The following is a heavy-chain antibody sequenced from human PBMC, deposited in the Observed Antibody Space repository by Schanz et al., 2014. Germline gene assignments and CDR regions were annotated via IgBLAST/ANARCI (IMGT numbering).Heavy chain of an antibody. Sequence: DVQLLESGGGLVQPGGSLRLSCAASGFTFSSYAMHWVRQAPGKGLEWVSDISSGSSYANYADSVKGRFTISRDNSKNTLYLQMNTLRAEDTAVYYCARDRGYCSGGSCLTFDYWGQGTLVTVSS. V-gene: IGHV3-48*01. CDR3: ARDRGYCSGGSCLTFDY. CDR2: ISSGSSYA. CDR1: GFTFSSYA. D-gene: IGHD2-15*01. J-gene: IGHJ4*02.